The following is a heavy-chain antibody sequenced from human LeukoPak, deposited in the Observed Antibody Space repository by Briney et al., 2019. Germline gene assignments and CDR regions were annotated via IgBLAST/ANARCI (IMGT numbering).Heavy chain of an antibody. CDR2: ISFTGGAT. CDR1: GFTFSSYS. J-gene: IGHJ4*02. D-gene: IGHD4-17*01. V-gene: IGHV3-23*01. CDR3: AKADRPTTVTPYFDY. Sequence: GGSLRLSCAASGFTFSSYSMHWVRQAPGKGLEWVSAISFTGGATYYADSVKGRFTISRDNSKNTLYLQMNSLRADDTAVYYCAKADRPTTVTPYFDYWGQGTLVTVSS.